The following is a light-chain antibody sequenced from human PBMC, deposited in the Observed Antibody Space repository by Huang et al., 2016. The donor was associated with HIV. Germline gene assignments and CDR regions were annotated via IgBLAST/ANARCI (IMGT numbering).Light chain of an antibody. CDR1: QSLLYRSNNKNY. CDR2: WAS. J-gene: IGKJ3*01. CDR3: QQYYNTPFT. V-gene: IGKV4-1*01. Sequence: DIVMTQSPDSLAVSLGERAAINCKSSQSLLYRSNNKNYLAWYQQKPGQPPKLLIYWASTRESGVPDRFSGSGSRTDFTLTISSLQAADVAVYYCQQYYNTPFTFGPGTKVDIK.